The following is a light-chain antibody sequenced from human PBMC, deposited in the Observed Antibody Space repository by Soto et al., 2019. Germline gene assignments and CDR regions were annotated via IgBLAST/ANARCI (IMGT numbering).Light chain of an antibody. CDR3: QQRNSYPYT. CDR2: EAS. CDR1: QSISSW. V-gene: IGKV1-5*03. Sequence: DSQMTQSPSTLSASVGDRVTITCRASQSISSWLAWYQQKPGKAPKLLIFEASSLQSGVPSRFSGRGSGTGFTLTISSLKPDDFAPYHCQQRNSYPYTFGQGTQLEI. J-gene: IGKJ2*01.